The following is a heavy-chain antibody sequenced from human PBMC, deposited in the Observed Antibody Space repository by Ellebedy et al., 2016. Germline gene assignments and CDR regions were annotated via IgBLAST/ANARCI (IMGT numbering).Heavy chain of an antibody. CDR1: GFTFSGYG. J-gene: IGHJ1*01. CDR3: ARDAADYCGGDCYSGYFQH. V-gene: IGHV3-33*01. Sequence: GGSLRLXCAASGFTFSGYGMHWVRQAPGKGLEWVAVIWYDGSNKYYADSVKGRFTISRDNSKNTLYLQMNSLRAEDTAVYYCARDAADYCGGDCYSGYFQHWGQGTLVTVSS. D-gene: IGHD2-21*02. CDR2: IWYDGSNK.